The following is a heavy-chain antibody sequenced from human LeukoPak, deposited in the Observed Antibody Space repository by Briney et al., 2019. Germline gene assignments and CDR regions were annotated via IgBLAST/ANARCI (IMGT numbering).Heavy chain of an antibody. CDR1: GYTFTGSY. CDR2: INPNSGGT. D-gene: IGHD5-18*01. J-gene: IGHJ4*02. V-gene: IGHV1-2*02. Sequence: GASVKVSCKASGYTFTGSYMHWVRQAPGQGLEWMGWINPNSGGTNYAQKFQGRVTMTRDTSISTAYMELSRLRSDDTAVYYCARGDTAMVRAPDYWGQGTLVTVSS. CDR3: ARGDTAMVRAPDY.